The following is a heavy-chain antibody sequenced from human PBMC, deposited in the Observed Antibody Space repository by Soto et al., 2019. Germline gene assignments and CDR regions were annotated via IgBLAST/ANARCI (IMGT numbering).Heavy chain of an antibody. V-gene: IGHV1-2*04. D-gene: IGHD6-19*01. CDR1: RYPFTVYY. CDR2: INPNSGGT. J-gene: IGHJ6*02. Sequence: SLKVCCKASRYPFTVYYMHWVRQAPGQGLEWMGWINPNSGGTNYAQKFQGWVTMTRDTSISTAYMELSRLRSDDTAVYYCARGLAVAAPGHYYYGMDVWGQGTTVTVSS. CDR3: ARGLAVAAPGHYYYGMDV.